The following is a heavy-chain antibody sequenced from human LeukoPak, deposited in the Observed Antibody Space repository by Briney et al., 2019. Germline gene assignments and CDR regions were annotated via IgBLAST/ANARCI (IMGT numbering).Heavy chain of an antibody. J-gene: IGHJ4*02. D-gene: IGHD3-9*01. V-gene: IGHV1-24*01. Sequence: EASVKVSCKVSGYTLTELSMHWVRQAPGKGLEWMGGFDPEDGETIHAQKFQGRVTMTEDTSTDTAYMELSSLRSEDTAVYYCATAYGSRVTGYHLSSSFDYWGQGTLVTVSS. CDR3: ATAYGSRVTGYHLSSSFDY. CDR2: FDPEDGET. CDR1: GYTLTELS.